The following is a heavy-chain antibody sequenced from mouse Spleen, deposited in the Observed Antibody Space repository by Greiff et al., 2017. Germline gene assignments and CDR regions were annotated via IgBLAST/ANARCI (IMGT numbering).Heavy chain of an antibody. V-gene: IGHV1-54*01. CDR1: GYAFTNYL. Sequence: VQLQQSGAELVRPGTSVKVSCKASGYAFTNYLIGWVKQRPGQGLEWIGVINPGSGGTNYNEKFKGKATLTADKSSSTAYMQLSSLTSEDSAVYFCARSGWLLQYYFDYWGQGTTLTVSS. CDR3: ARSGWLLQYYFDY. J-gene: IGHJ2*01. CDR2: INPGSGGT. D-gene: IGHD2-3*01.